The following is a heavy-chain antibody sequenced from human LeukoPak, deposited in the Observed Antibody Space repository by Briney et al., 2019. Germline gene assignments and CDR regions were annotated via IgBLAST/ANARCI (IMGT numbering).Heavy chain of an antibody. CDR2: ISYDGSNK. D-gene: IGHD5-24*01. Sequence: LAGGSLRLSCAASGFTFSRYAMHWVRQAPGKGLEWVAIISYDGSNKYYADSVKGRFTISRDNSKNTLFVQMNSLRVEDTAVYYCARQHRDGSPYYFDYWGQGTLVAVSS. CDR1: GFTFSRYA. J-gene: IGHJ4*02. CDR3: ARQHRDGSPYYFDY. V-gene: IGHV3-30-3*01.